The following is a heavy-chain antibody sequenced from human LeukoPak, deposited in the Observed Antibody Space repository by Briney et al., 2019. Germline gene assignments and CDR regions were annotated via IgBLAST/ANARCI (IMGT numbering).Heavy chain of an antibody. CDR1: GFTVSSNY. CDR2: IYSGGST. CDR3: VRSGYSKYYFDY. D-gene: IGHD3-3*01. V-gene: IGHV3-53*01. J-gene: IGHJ4*02. Sequence: GGSLRLSCAASGFTVSSNYMSWVRQAPGKGLEWLSVIYSGGSTYYADSVKGRFTISRDNSKNTLYLQMNNLRAEEPAVYYCVRSGYSKYYFDYWGQGTLVTVSS.